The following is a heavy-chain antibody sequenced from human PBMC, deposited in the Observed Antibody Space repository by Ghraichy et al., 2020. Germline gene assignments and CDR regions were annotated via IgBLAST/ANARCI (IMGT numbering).Heavy chain of an antibody. CDR2: IEYSGNT. V-gene: IGHV4-39*01. CDR1: GGFISSSGYY. J-gene: IGHJ4*02. CDR3: ARYIRMGDYHFDY. Sequence: GSLRLSCSVSGGFISSSGYYWGWIRQPPGKGLEWIGSIEYSGNTYYNPSLKSRVTISVDTSKNQFSLKLSSVTAADTAVYYCARYIRMGDYHFDYWGQGTLVTVSS. D-gene: IGHD3-16*01.